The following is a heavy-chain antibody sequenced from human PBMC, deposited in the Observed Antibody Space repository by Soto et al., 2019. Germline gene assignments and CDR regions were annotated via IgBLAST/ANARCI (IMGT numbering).Heavy chain of an antibody. CDR2: ISGSGGST. J-gene: IGHJ6*02. CDR1: GFTFSSYA. V-gene: IGHV3-23*01. Sequence: EVQLLESGGGLVQPGGSLRLSCAASGFTFSSYAMSWVRQAPGKGLEWVSAISGSGGSTYYADSVKGRFTISRDNSKYPLYLQMNSLRAEDTALYYCAKDGGYSYGYSPRYYYGMDVWGQGTTVTVSS. CDR3: AKDGGYSYGYSPRYYYGMDV. D-gene: IGHD5-18*01.